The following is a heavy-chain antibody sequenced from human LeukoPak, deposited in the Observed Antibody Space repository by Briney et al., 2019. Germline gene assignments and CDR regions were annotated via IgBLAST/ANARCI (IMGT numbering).Heavy chain of an antibody. D-gene: IGHD1-7*01. CDR3: ARRVNYNSAFGY. V-gene: IGHV4-59*08. CDR2: IYYSGST. J-gene: IGHJ4*02. CDR1: GGSISSYY. Sequence: SETLSLTCTVSGGSISSYYWSWLRQPPGKGLEWIGYIYYSGSTNYNPSLKSRVTISVDTSKNQFSLKLSSVTAADTAVYYCARRVNYNSAFGYWGQGTLVTVSS.